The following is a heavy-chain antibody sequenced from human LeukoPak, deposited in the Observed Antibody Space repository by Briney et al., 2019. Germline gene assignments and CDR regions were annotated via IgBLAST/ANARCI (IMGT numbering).Heavy chain of an antibody. CDR3: ARDVTKAVAGGD. Sequence: SETLSLTCTVSGGSISSYYWSWIRQPPGKGLEWIGYIYYSGSTNYNPSLKSRVTISVDTSKNQFSLKLSSVTAADTAVYYCARDVTKAVAGGDWGQGILVTVSS. CDR2: IYYSGST. CDR1: GGSISSYY. J-gene: IGHJ4*02. D-gene: IGHD6-19*01. V-gene: IGHV4-59*12.